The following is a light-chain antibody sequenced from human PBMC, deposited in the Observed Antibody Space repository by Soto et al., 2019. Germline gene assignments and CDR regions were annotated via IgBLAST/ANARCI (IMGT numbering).Light chain of an antibody. CDR1: SSNIGAGYD. CDR3: QYYDSTLRGWV. J-gene: IGLJ3*02. CDR2: AYS. Sequence: QSVLTQPPSVSGALGQRVTISCTGSSSNIGAGYDVHWYQQLPGTAPKFLIYAYSNRPSGVPDRFSGSKSGTSASLTITGLQAEDEADYYCQYYDSTLRGWVFGGGTKLTVL. V-gene: IGLV1-40*01.